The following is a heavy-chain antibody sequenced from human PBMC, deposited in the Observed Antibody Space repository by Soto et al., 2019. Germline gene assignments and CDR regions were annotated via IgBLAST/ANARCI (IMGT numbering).Heavy chain of an antibody. J-gene: IGHJ6*02. Sequence: GGSLRLSCAASGFTFSSYAMHWVRQAPGKGLEWVAVISYDGSNKYYADSVKGRFTISRDNSKNTLYLQMNSLRAEDTAVYYCASPRLAEGGWYVGDYYYGMDVWGQGTTVTVSS. CDR3: ASPRLAEGGWYVGDYYYGMDV. CDR1: GFTFSSYA. D-gene: IGHD6-19*01. CDR2: ISYDGSNK. V-gene: IGHV3-30-3*01.